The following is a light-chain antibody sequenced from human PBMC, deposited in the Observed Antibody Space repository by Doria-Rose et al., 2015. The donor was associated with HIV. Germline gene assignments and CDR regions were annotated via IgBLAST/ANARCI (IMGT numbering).Light chain of an antibody. Sequence: MTQSPETLSVSPGESATLSCRASQSVSTDLAWYQHKPGQAPRLLIWGASTSATGIPARFSRCWSGTEFTLTISSLQSEDFAIYFCHQYNNWPTFGQGIRLDIK. V-gene: IGKV3-15*01. CDR3: HQYNNWPT. CDR1: QSVSTD. J-gene: IGKJ5*01. CDR2: GAS.